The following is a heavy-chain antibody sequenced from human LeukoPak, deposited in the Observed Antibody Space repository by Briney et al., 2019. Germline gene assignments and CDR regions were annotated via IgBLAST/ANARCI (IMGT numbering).Heavy chain of an antibody. CDR3: AKGRLGYCSSTSCLSSP. D-gene: IGHD2-2*01. V-gene: IGHV3-23*01. J-gene: IGHJ5*02. Sequence: QTGGSLRLSCAASGFTFSSYAMSWVRQAPGKGLEWVSAISGSGGSTYYADSVKSRFTISRDNSKNTLYLQMNSLRAEDTAVNYCAKGRLGYCSSTSCLSSPWGQGTLVTVSS. CDR2: ISGSGGST. CDR1: GFTFSSYA.